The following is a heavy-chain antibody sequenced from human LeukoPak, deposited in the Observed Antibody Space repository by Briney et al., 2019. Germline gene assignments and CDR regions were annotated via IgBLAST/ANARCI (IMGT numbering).Heavy chain of an antibody. CDR1: GFTFSIYA. J-gene: IGHJ5*02. V-gene: IGHV3-23*01. CDR2: VSGSGGST. CDR3: AKERNFGSWYWFDP. Sequence: PGGSLRLSCAASGFTFSIYAMSWVRQAPGKGLEWVSAVSGSGGSTYYADFVKGRFTVSRDNSKNTLYLQMNSLRAEDTAVYYCAKERNFGSWYWFDPWGQGTLVTVSS. D-gene: IGHD6-13*01.